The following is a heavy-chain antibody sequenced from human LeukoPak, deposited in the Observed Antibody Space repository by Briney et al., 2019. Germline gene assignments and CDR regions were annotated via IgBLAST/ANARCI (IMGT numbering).Heavy chain of an antibody. J-gene: IGHJ5*02. CDR1: GGSFSGYY. CDR3: ASVVVVTAEFDP. V-gene: IGHV4-34*01. CDR2: INHSGST. Sequence: IPSETLSLTCAVYGGSFSGYYWSWIRQPPGKGLEWIGEINHSGSTNYNPSLKSRVTISVDTSKNQFSLKLSSVTAADTAVYYCASVVVVTAEFDPWGQGTPVTVSS. D-gene: IGHD2-21*02.